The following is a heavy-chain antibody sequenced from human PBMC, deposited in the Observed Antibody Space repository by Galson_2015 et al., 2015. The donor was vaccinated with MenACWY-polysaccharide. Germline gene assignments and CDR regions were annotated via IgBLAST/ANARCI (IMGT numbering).Heavy chain of an antibody. J-gene: IGHJ3*02. CDR2: FDLEDGKT. D-gene: IGHD1/OR15-1a*01. CDR3: ATLDGNNDAFDI. Sequence: SVKVSCKVSGSTLTELSIHWVRQAPGKGLEWMGGFDLEDGKTIYAQKFRGRVTMTEDTSTDTAYMVLSSLKSEDTAVYYCATLDGNNDAFDIWGQGTMVTVSS. CDR1: GSTLTELS. V-gene: IGHV1-24*01.